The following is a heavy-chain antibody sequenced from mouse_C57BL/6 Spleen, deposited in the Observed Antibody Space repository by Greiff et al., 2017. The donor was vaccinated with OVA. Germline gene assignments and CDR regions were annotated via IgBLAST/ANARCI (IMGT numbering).Heavy chain of an antibody. CDR1: GFTFSDYY. CDR3: ARDDLGRGFAY. V-gene: IGHV5-16*01. Sequence: EVKLVESEGGLVQPGSSMKLSCTASGFTFSDYYMAWVRQVPEKGLEWVANINYDGSSTYYLASLKSRFIISRDNAKNILYLQMSSLKSEDTATYYCARDDLGRGFAYWGQGTLVTVSA. CDR2: INYDGSST. J-gene: IGHJ3*01. D-gene: IGHD4-1*01.